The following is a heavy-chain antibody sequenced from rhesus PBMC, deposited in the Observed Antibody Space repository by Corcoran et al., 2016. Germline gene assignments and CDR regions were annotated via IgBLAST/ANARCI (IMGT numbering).Heavy chain of an antibody. V-gene: IGHV4-80*01. Sequence: QVQLQESGPGLVKSSETLSLTCAVSGASISSYWWTWIRQPPGKGLEWIGEINGNSGSTDYNPSLKRRVTISKDASKNQFSLKLNSVTAADTAVYYCASEFVYWGQGVLVTVSS. CDR1: GASISSYW. CDR3: ASEFVY. CDR2: INGNSGST. J-gene: IGHJ4*01.